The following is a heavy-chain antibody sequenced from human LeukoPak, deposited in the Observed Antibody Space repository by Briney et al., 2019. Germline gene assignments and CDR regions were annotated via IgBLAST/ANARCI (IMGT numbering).Heavy chain of an antibody. J-gene: IGHJ6*02. Sequence: GGSLRLSCAASGFTFSSYSMNWVRQAPGKGLEWVSYISSSSSTIYYADSVKGRFTISRDNAKNSLYLQMNSLRDEDMAVYYCARDLSSEWLGYYYGMDVWGQGTTVTVSS. D-gene: IGHD6-19*01. CDR1: GFTFSSYS. V-gene: IGHV3-48*02. CDR2: ISSSSSTI. CDR3: ARDLSSEWLGYYYGMDV.